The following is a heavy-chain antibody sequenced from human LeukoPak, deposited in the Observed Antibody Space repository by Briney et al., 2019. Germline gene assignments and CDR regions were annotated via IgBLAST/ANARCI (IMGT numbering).Heavy chain of an antibody. V-gene: IGHV4-39*01. CDR2: IYYSGST. CDR3: ARLHYGGNYGYYYYYMDV. CDR1: GGSISNSSYY. J-gene: IGHJ6*03. Sequence: SETLSLTCTVSGGSISNSSYYWGWLRQPPGKGLEWIGSIYYSGSTYYNPSLKSRVTISVDTSKNQFSLKLSSVTAADTAVYYCARLHYGGNYGYYYYYMDVWGKGTTVTISS. D-gene: IGHD4-23*01.